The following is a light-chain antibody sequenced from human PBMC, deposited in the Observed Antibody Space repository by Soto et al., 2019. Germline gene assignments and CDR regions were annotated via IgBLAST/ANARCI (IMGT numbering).Light chain of an antibody. V-gene: IGKV4-1*01. CDR2: WAS. CDR3: QQYYSTPRT. CDR1: QSILYSSNNKNI. Sequence: DFVMTQSPDSLAVSLGERATINCKSSQSILYSSNNKNILAWYQQKPGQPPKLLIYWASTRESGVPVRFSGSGSGTDFTLTISSLQAEDVAVYYCQQYYSTPRTFGQGTKVEIK. J-gene: IGKJ1*01.